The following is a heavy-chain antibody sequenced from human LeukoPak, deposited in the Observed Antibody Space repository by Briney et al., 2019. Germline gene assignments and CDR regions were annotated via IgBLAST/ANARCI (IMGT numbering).Heavy chain of an antibody. V-gene: IGHV3-11*01. J-gene: IGHJ4*02. CDR1: GFTFSDYY. CDR3: ARDFWEGYYDSSGYYYK. Sequence: GGSLRLSCAASGFTFSDYYMSWIRQAPGKGLEWVSYISSSGSTIYYADSVKGRFTISRDNAKNSLYPQMNSLRAEDTAVYYCARDFWEGYYDSSGYYYKWGQGTLVTVSS. CDR2: ISSSGSTI. D-gene: IGHD3-22*01.